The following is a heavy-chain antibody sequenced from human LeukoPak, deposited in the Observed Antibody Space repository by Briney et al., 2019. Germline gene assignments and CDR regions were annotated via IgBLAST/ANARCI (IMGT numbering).Heavy chain of an antibody. J-gene: IGHJ4*02. CDR1: GGTFSSYA. D-gene: IGHD3-10*01. V-gene: IGHV1-69*05. CDR3: ASPDTYGSGS. Sequence: AASVKVSCKASGGTFSSYAISWVRQAPGQGLEWMGGIIPIFGTANYAQKFQGRVTITTDESTSTAYMELSSLRSEDTAVYYCASPDTYGSGSWGQGTLVIVSS. CDR2: IIPIFGTA.